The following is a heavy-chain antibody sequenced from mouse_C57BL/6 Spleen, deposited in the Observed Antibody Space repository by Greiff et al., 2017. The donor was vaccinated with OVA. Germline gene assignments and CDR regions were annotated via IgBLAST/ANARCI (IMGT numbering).Heavy chain of an antibody. V-gene: IGHV1-22*01. Sequence: ELQLQQSGPELVKPGASVKMSCKASGYTFTDYNMHWVKQSHGKSLEWIGYINPNNGGTSYNQKFKGKATLTVNKSSSTAYMELRSLTSEDSAVYYCARTGTGGWFAYWGQGTLVTVSA. CDR2: INPNNGGT. CDR1: GYTFTDYN. D-gene: IGHD4-1*01. CDR3: ARTGTGGWFAY. J-gene: IGHJ3*01.